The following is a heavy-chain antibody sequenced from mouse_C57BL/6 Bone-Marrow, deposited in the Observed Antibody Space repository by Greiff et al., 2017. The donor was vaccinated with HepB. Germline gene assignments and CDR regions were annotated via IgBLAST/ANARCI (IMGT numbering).Heavy chain of an antibody. CDR1: GYTFTSYW. V-gene: IGHV1-7*01. CDR2: LNHSSGYT. J-gene: IGHJ4*01. D-gene: IGHD2-4*01. CDR3: ARSDDYGLYAMDY. Sequence: QVQLQQSGAELAKPGASVKLSCKASGYTFTSYWMHWVKQRPGQGLEWIGYLNHSSGYTKYNQKFKDKATLTADKSSSTAYMQLSSLTYEDSAVYYCARSDDYGLYAMDYWGQGTSVTVSS.